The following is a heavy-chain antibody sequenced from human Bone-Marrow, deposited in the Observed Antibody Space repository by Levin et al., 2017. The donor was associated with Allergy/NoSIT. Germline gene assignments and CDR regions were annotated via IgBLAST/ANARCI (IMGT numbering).Heavy chain of an antibody. CDR1: GGSITTSTYY. J-gene: IGHJ5*02. Sequence: SETLSLTCTVSGGSITTSTYYWGWIRQPPGRGLEWIGSLYYSGTTYYNPSLESRVTISVDTSKNQFSLKLSSVTAADTAVYYCARGLVYPYNYFDPWGQGTLVTVSS. CDR3: ARGLVYPYNYFDP. V-gene: IGHV4-39*07. D-gene: IGHD2-8*02. CDR2: LYYSGTT.